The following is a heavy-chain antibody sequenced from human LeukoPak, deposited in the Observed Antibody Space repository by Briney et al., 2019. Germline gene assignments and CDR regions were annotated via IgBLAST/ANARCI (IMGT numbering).Heavy chain of an antibody. CDR2: INPNSGGT. D-gene: IGHD2-15*01. V-gene: IGHV1-2*02. J-gene: IGHJ4*02. Sequence: ASVKVSCKASGYTFTGYYMHWVRQAPGQGLEWMGWINPNSGGTNYAQKFQGRVTMTRDTSISTAYMELSRLRSDDTAVYYCAREPDIVVVVAATSDYWGQGTLVTVSS. CDR1: GYTFTGYY. CDR3: AREPDIVVVVAATSDY.